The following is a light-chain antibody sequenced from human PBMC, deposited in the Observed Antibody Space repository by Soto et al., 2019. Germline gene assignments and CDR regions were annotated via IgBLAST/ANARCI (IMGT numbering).Light chain of an antibody. V-gene: IGKV3-20*01. J-gene: IGKJ5*01. CDR2: DAS. Sequence: IVLTQSPGTLSLSPGERASVYCGDSQSFNSNLAWYQQKPGQAPRLLIYDASNRATGIPARFSGSGSGTDFTLTISRLEPEDFAVYYCQQYDSSHPATFGQGTRLEIK. CDR3: QQYDSSHPAT. CDR1: QSFNSN.